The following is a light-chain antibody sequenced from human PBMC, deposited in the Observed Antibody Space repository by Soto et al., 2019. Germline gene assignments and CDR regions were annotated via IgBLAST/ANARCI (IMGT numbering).Light chain of an antibody. CDR2: EVN. Sequence: QSVLTQPPSASGSPGQSVTISCTGTSSDVGGYNSVSWYQQHPGKAPKLMIYEVNNRPSGVPDRFSGSKSGNTASLTVSGLQVEDEADYYCSSYGGSNNLVFGGGTKLTVL. CDR3: SSYGGSNNLV. CDR1: SSDVGGYNS. V-gene: IGLV2-8*01. J-gene: IGLJ2*01.